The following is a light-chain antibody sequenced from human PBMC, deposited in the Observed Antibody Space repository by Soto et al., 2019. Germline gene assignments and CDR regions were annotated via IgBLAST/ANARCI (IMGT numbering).Light chain of an antibody. CDR1: QSVSSN. J-gene: IGKJ4*01. V-gene: IGKV3-11*01. Sequence: EIVLTQSPATLSLSPGERATLSCRASQSVSSNLAWYQHKPGRAPRLLIYDASNRATGIPARFSGSGSGTDFTLTITSLEPEDFAVYYCQQRCNWPPVTFGGGTKVEIK. CDR2: DAS. CDR3: QQRCNWPPVT.